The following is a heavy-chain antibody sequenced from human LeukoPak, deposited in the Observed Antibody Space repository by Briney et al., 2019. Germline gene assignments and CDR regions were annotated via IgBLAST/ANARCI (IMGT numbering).Heavy chain of an antibody. D-gene: IGHD6-6*01. CDR2: INHSGST. J-gene: IGHJ4*02. CDR3: ARAAKSIAARRDFDY. CDR1: GYSISSGYY. V-gene: IGHV4-34*01. Sequence: KPSETLSLTCAVSGYSISSGYYWSWIRQPPGKGLEWIGEINHSGSTNYNPSLKSRVTISVDTSKNQFSLKLSSVTAADTAVYYCARAAKSIAARRDFDYWGQGTLVTVSS.